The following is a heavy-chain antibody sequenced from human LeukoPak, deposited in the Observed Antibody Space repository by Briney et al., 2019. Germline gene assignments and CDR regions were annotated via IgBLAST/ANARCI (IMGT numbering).Heavy chain of an antibody. Sequence: GGSLRLSCAASGFTFNTYAMSWVRQAPGKGLEWVSTNSADGETTYYADSVKGRFIISRDNFRNTLHLQMTSLTVEDTALYYCAKAPVGWLRPLDYWGQGTLVTVSS. CDR3: AKAPVGWLRPLDY. CDR1: GFTFNTYA. V-gene: IGHV3-23*01. D-gene: IGHD5-12*01. CDR2: NSADGETT. J-gene: IGHJ4*02.